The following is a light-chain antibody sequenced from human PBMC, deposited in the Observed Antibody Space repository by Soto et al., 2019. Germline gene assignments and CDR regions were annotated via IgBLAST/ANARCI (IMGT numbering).Light chain of an antibody. CDR3: QQYNHYWT. V-gene: IGKV1-5*01. J-gene: IGKJ1*01. CDR2: DAS. Sequence: DIQMTQSPSTLSASVGDRVTITCRAIQSISSWLAWYQQKPGKAPKVLIYDASSLESGVPSRFSGSGSGTEFSLTISSLQPDDFATYYCQQYNHYWTFGQGAKVDI. CDR1: QSISSW.